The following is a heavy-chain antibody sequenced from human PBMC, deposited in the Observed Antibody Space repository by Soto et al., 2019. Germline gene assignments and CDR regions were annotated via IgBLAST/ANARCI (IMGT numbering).Heavy chain of an antibody. CDR1: GFTFSSYE. CDR3: ARVLIPQRYYYYGMDV. CDR2: ISSGGTIT. D-gene: IGHD1-1*01. V-gene: IGHV3-48*03. J-gene: IGHJ6*02. Sequence: SXRLSFAASGFTFSSYELNWVRRASGKGLEWVSYISSGGTITYNADSVKGRFTISRDNAKNSLYLQMNSLRAEDTAVYYCARVLIPQRYYYYGMDVWGQGTTVTVSS.